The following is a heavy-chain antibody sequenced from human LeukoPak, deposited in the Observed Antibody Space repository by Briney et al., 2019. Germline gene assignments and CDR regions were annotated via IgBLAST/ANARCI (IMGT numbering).Heavy chain of an antibody. D-gene: IGHD1-26*01. CDR3: ARGLGSETYYGY. V-gene: IGHV1-46*01. J-gene: IGHJ4*02. CDR1: GYTFTSYY. CDR2: INPSGGSP. Sequence: ASVKVSCKASGYTFTSYYMHWVRQAPGQGLEWVGIINPSGGSPSYAQKFQGRVTITRDTFTSTVYMELSSLRSEDTAVYYCARGLGSETYYGYWGQGTLVTVSS.